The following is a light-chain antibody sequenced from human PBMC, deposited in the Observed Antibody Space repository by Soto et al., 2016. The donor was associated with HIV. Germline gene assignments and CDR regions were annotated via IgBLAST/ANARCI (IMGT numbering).Light chain of an antibody. CDR3: LRYHVQPWT. V-gene: IGKV1-17*03. J-gene: IGKJ1*01. CDR2: SAS. Sequence: DIQMTQSPSAMSVSLGGDVNITCRASQAVGFSLAWFQQKPGRAPARLVYSASKLQRGTPSRFRGSGSGTEFTLTVTSLRPDDFATYLCLRYHVQPWTFGPGT. CDR1: QAVGFS.